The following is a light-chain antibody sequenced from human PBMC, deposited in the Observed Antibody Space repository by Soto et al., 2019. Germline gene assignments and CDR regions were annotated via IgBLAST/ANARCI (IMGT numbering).Light chain of an antibody. CDR3: QQSYSTPLT. Sequence: EIVLTQSPDTLSLSPGERATLSCRASQSVSSNYVAWYQQKPGQAPRLLTHGSSSRATGVPDRFSGRGSGTTFTLVISRLEPEDFATYYCQQSYSTPLTFGQGTKLEIK. J-gene: IGKJ2*01. CDR1: QSVSSNY. V-gene: IGKV3-20*01. CDR2: GSS.